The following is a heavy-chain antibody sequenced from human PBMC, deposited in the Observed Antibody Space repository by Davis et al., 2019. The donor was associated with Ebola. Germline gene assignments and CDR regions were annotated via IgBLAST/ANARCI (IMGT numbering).Heavy chain of an antibody. D-gene: IGHD3-3*01. J-gene: IGHJ3*02. CDR1: GYTFASYG. V-gene: IGHV1-18*04. Sequence: AASVKVSCKASGYTFASYGINWVRQAPGQGLEWMGWISAYNGNTNYAQKFQGRVTMTRDTSISTAYMELSGLRSDDTAVYYCARDLVRVPYYDFWSGYYLNDAFDIWGQGTMVTVSS. CDR2: ISAYNGNT. CDR3: ARDLVRVPYYDFWSGYYLNDAFDI.